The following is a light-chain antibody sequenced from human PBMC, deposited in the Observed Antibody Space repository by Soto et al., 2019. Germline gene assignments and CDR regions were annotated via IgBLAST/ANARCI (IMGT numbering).Light chain of an antibody. Sequence: DIVMTQSPLSLPVTLGEPASISCRSSQSLLHRNGYNYLDWYQQKPGQAPRLVIYGASSRATGIPDRFSGGGSGTDFILTISRLEPEDFAVYYCQQFSSYPLTFGGGTKVDIK. CDR1: QSLLHRNGYNY. V-gene: IGKV2-28*01. CDR3: QQFSSYPLT. J-gene: IGKJ4*01. CDR2: GAS.